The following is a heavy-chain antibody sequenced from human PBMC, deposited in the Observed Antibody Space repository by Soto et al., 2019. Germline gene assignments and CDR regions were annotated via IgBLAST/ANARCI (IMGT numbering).Heavy chain of an antibody. V-gene: IGHV3-53*04. Sequence: EVQLVESGGGLVQPGGYLRLSCAASGFTVSSNYMSWVRQAPGKGLEWVSVIYSGGSTYYADSVKGRFTISRHNTKNTIYLQMNSLRPEDTAVYYCARGRHCAGDCPNWFDPCGQGTMVTVSS. CDR3: ARGRHCAGDCPNWFDP. CDR2: IYSGGST. CDR1: GFTVSSNY. J-gene: IGHJ5*02. D-gene: IGHD2-21*02.